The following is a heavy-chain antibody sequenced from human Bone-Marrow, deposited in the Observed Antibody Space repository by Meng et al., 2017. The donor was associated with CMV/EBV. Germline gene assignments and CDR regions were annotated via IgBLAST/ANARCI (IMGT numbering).Heavy chain of an antibody. CDR3: ARERDHYYDSSDFAY. J-gene: IGHJ4*02. V-gene: IGHV1-18*01. CDR2: ISAYNGNT. D-gene: IGHD3-22*01. CDR1: GYTFTSYG. Sequence: ASVKGSCKASGYTFTSYGISWVRQAPGQGLEWMGWISAYNGNTNYAQKLQGRVTMTTDTSTSTAYMELRSLRSDDTAVYYCARERDHYYDSSDFAYWGQGPRVTVSS.